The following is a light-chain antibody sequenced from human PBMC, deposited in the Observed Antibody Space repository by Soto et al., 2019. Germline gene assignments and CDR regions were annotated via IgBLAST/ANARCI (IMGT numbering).Light chain of an antibody. CDR2: GTS. J-gene: IGKJ5*01. V-gene: IGKV3-20*01. CDR3: QQYGSSIT. Sequence: EIVLTQSPATLSVSPRERATLPCRASQSVKSSYLAWYQHKPGQAPRLLIYGTSSRATGIPDRFSGSGSGTDFTLTISRLEPEDFAVYYCQQYGSSITFGQGTRLEIK. CDR1: QSVKSSY.